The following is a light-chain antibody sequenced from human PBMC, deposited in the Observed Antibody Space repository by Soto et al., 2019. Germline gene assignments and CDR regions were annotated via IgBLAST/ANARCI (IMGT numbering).Light chain of an antibody. CDR3: SSFTSRLTFTYI. V-gene: IGLV2-14*01. CDR1: SSDVGGYNY. Sequence: QSVLAQPDSVSGSPGQSITISCTGTSSDVGGYNYVSWYQQHPGKAPKIIIYEVTNRPSGVSNRFSGSKSGNTASLTISGLQAEDDADYYCSSFTSRLTFTYIFGTATKVTVL. J-gene: IGLJ1*01. CDR2: EVT.